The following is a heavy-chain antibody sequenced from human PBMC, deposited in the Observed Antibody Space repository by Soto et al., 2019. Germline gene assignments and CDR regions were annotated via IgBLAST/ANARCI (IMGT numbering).Heavy chain of an antibody. CDR1: GFTFSSYG. J-gene: IGHJ6*02. V-gene: IGHV3-33*01. CDR3: ARDGRGYYDYYGMDV. Sequence: QVQLVESGGGVVQPGRSLRLSCAASGFTFSSYGMHWVRQAPGKGLEWVAVIWYDGSNKYYADSVKGRFTISRDNSKNTLYLQMNSLRAEDTAVYYCARDGRGYYDYYGMDVWGQGTTVTVSS. D-gene: IGHD1-1*01. CDR2: IWYDGSNK.